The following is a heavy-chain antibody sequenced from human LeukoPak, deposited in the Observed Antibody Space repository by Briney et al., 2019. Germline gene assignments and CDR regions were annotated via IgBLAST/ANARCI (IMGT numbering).Heavy chain of an antibody. J-gene: IGHJ3*02. CDR1: GDSITGYY. D-gene: IGHD1-26*01. CDR2: IYYTGNT. CDR3: AREVGGLVGDAFDI. V-gene: IGHV4-38-2*02. Sequence: PSETLSLTCSVSGDSITGYYWGWIRQPPGKGLEWIGNIYYTGNTYYNSSLKSRVTISLDTSKNQFSLKLSSVTAADTAVYYCAREVGGLVGDAFDIWGQGTMVTVSS.